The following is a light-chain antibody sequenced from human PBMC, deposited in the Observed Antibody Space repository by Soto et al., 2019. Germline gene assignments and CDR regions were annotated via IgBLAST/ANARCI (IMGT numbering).Light chain of an antibody. V-gene: IGKV3-20*01. J-gene: IGKJ5*01. CDR2: GAS. CDR1: QRVTSNY. Sequence: IVLTQSPGTLSLSPGERATLSCGASQRVTSNYLAWYQQRPGQAPRLLIFGASIRDTGLPDRFSGSGSGTDFTLTISRLEPEDFAVYYCQQYGSSPGTFGQGTRLEIK. CDR3: QQYGSSPGT.